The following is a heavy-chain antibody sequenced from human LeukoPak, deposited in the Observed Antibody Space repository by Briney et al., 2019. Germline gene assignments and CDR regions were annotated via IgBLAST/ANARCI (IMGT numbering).Heavy chain of an antibody. CDR3: ARLTDLTLHSGYYFDY. CDR2: IYYSGST. CDR1: GGSISSSSYY. D-gene: IGHD5-24*01. V-gene: IGHV4-39*01. J-gene: IGHJ4*02. Sequence: SETLSLTCTVSGGSISSSSYYWGWIRRPPGKGLEWIGSIYYSGSTYYNPSLTSRVTISVDTSKNQFSLKLSSVTAADTAVYYCARLTDLTLHSGYYFDYWGQGTLVTVSS.